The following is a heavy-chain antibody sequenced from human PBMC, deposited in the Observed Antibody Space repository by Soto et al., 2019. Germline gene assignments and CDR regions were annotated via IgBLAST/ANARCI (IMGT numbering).Heavy chain of an antibody. Sequence: SETLSLTCTVSGGSISSYYWSWIRQPPGKGLEWIGYIYYSGSTNYNPSLKSRVTISVDTSKNQFSLKLSSVTAVDTAVYYCARDLSQTGGYSGYEGYYYGMDVWGQGTTVTVSS. D-gene: IGHD5-12*01. CDR2: IYYSGST. CDR3: ARDLSQTGGYSGYEGYYYGMDV. CDR1: GGSISSYY. V-gene: IGHV4-59*01. J-gene: IGHJ6*02.